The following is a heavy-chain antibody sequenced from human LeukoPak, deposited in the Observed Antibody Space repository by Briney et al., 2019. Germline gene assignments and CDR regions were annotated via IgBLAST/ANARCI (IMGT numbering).Heavy chain of an antibody. J-gene: IGHJ4*01. CDR1: GGSFSSYY. V-gene: IGHV4-59*12. CDR2: VYYTGST. D-gene: IGHD6-19*01. Sequence: PSETLSLTCTVSGGSFSSYYWSWIRRPPGKGLEWLGYVYYTGSTNYNPSLKSRLSISLDTSKNQFSLKLSSVTAADTAVYYCARGISWAKPGGLVYWGHGTLVTVSS. CDR3: ARGISWAKPGGLVY.